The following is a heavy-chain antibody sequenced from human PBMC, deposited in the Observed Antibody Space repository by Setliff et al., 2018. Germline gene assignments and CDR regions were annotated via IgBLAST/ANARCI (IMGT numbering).Heavy chain of an antibody. J-gene: IGHJ3*02. D-gene: IGHD3-22*01. CDR1: GYTFTSYG. V-gene: IGHV1-18*01. Sequence: ASVKVSCKASGYTFTSYGVSWVRQAPGQGLEWMGWISAYNGKTNYAQKFQGRVTMTTDTSTSTAYMELRSLRSDDTAVYYCARDLGYQYYYDSSGRDAFDIWGQGTMVTVSS. CDR3: ARDLGYQYYYDSSGRDAFDI. CDR2: ISAYNGKT.